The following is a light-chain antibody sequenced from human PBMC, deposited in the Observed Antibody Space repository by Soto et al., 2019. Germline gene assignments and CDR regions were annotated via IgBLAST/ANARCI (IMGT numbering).Light chain of an antibody. V-gene: IGKV1-33*01. CDR2: DAS. CDR3: QHYDNPPLT. Sequence: VQMTLSPSSLSASVGDRVTIACHASHNIYNYLNWYHQKPGKAPKLLIFDASNLERGVPSRFSGSGSRTHFSLSINNLQPEDVGTYFCQHYDNPPLTFGRGTKVDIK. J-gene: IGKJ4*01. CDR1: HNIYNY.